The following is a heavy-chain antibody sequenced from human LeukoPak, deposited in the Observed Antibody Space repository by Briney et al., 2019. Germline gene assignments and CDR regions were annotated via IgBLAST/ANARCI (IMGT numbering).Heavy chain of an antibody. CDR2: VHLGGAR. J-gene: IGHJ4*02. Sequence: SETLSLTCAVSGGSILTTNWGSWVRQPPGKGLEWIGEVHLGGARNYNPSLKSRVSMSIDNSKNQLSLKLTSVTAADTAIYYCARGSGAFCPFGFWGQGTLVTVSS. CDR3: ARGSGAFCPFGF. V-gene: IGHV4-4*02. CDR1: GGSILTTNW. D-gene: IGHD1-26*01.